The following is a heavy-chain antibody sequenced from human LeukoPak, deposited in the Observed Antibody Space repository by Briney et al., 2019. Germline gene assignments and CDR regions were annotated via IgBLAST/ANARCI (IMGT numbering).Heavy chain of an antibody. V-gene: IGHV4-39*01. CDR2: ISYSGST. CDR3: ARSGDSADFNY. D-gene: IGHD2-15*01. Sequence: PSETLSLSCTVSGDSISSSGSYWGWVRQPPGKGLEWIGSISYSGSTYHNPSLKSRVTMSVDTSKNQFSLNLNSVTAADTAVYHCARSGDSADFNYWGQGTLVTVSS. CDR1: GDSISSSGSY. J-gene: IGHJ4*02.